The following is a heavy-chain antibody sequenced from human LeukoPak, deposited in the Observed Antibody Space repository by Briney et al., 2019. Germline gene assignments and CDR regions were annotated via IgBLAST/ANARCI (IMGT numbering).Heavy chain of an antibody. CDR1: GGTFSSYA. Sequence: ASVKVSCKASGGTFSSYAISWVRQAPGRGLEWMGGIIPIFGTANYAQKFQGRVTITTDESTSTAYMELSSLRSEDTAVYYCASGSRYYYYMDVWGKGTTVTVSS. CDR3: ASGSRYYYYMDV. J-gene: IGHJ6*03. CDR2: IIPIFGTA. V-gene: IGHV1-69*05. D-gene: IGHD3-10*01.